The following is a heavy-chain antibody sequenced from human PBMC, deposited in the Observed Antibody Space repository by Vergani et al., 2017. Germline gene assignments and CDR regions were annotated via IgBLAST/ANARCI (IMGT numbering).Heavy chain of an antibody. CDR1: GYTFRIYY. D-gene: IGHD4-17*01. Sequence: EQLVQSGAEVRKPGASVNLSCKASGYTFRIYYMHWVRQAPGQGLEWMGLVDPEDGETIYAEKFKGRVTIAADTSTDTAHLELSSLRSEDTAVYYGATPQSVTTGGMEVWGQGTTVIVSS. V-gene: IGHV1-69-2*01. CDR2: VDPEDGET. CDR3: ATPQSVTTGGMEV. J-gene: IGHJ6*02.